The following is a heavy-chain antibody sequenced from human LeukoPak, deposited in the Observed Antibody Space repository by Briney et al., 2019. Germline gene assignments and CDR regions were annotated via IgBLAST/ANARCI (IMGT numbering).Heavy chain of an antibody. D-gene: IGHD3-22*01. Sequence: SETLSLTCTVSGGSISSYYWSWIRQPAGKGLEWIGRIYTSGSTNYNPSLKSRVTMSVDTSKNQFSLKLSSVTAADTAVYYCARVGSYYDTHAFDIWGQGTMVTVSS. CDR3: ARVGSYYDTHAFDI. V-gene: IGHV4-4*07. CDR1: GGSISSYY. J-gene: IGHJ3*02. CDR2: IYTSGST.